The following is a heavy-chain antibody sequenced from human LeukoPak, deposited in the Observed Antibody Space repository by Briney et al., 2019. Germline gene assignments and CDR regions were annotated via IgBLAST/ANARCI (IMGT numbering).Heavy chain of an antibody. D-gene: IGHD1-26*01. CDR1: GFTFSSYA. CDR3: ARGLGATSYAFDI. J-gene: IGHJ3*02. V-gene: IGHV3-23*01. Sequence: GASLRLSCAASGFTFSSYAMSWVRQAPGKGLEWVSAISGSGGSTYYADSVKGRFTISRDNAKNSLYLQMNSLRAEDTAVYYCARGLGATSYAFDIWGQGTMVTVSS. CDR2: ISGSGGST.